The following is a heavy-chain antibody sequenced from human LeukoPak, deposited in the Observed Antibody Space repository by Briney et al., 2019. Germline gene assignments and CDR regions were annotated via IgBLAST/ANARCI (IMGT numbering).Heavy chain of an antibody. V-gene: IGHV3-30-3*01. CDR1: GFTFSTYA. Sequence: PGRSLRLSCAASGFTFSTYAMHWVRQAPGKGLEWVAVISYDGSNKYYADSVKGRFTISRDNSKNTLYLQMNSLRAEDTAVYYCAREESGYGVRNWGQGTLVTVSS. D-gene: IGHD4-17*01. CDR3: AREESGYGVRN. J-gene: IGHJ4*02. CDR2: ISYDGSNK.